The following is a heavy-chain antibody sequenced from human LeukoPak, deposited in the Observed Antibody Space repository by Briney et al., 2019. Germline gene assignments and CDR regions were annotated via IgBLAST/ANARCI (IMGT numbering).Heavy chain of an antibody. Sequence: GGSLRLSCAASGFTFSSYGIHWVRQAPGKGLEWVAFIRYDGNNKNYADSAKGRFTISRDNSKDTLYLQMNSLRAEDTAVYYCAKGDDYGANTRLPKYNWFDPWGQGTLVTVSS. J-gene: IGHJ5*02. CDR2: IRYDGNNK. CDR1: GFTFSSYG. D-gene: IGHD4-23*01. V-gene: IGHV3-30*02. CDR3: AKGDDYGANTRLPKYNWFDP.